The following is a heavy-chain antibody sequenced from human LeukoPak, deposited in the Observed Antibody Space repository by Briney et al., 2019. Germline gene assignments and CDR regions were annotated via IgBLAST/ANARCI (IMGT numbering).Heavy chain of an antibody. V-gene: IGHV3-48*03. CDR2: ISSSGSTI. CDR1: GFTFSNFD. J-gene: IGHJ4*02. D-gene: IGHD4-23*01. Sequence: GGSLRLSCAASGFTFSNFDMNWVRQAPGKGLEWVSYISSSGSTIYYADSVKGRFTISRDNAKNSLYLQMNSLRAEDTAVYYCAKTTVVTQGDYWGQGTLVTVSS. CDR3: AKTTVVTQGDY.